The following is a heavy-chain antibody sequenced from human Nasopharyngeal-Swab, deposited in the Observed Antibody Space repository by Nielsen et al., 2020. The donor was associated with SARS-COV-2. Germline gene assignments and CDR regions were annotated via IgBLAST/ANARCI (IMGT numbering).Heavy chain of an antibody. J-gene: IGHJ5*02. V-gene: IGHV1-46*01. D-gene: IGHD2-15*01. Sequence: WVRQAPGQRLEWMGIINPGGGSARYSQNFQGRVTMTRDTSTSTVYMELSSLRSEDTAVYYCARGGDPREVVAATDCFDPWGQGTLGTVSS. CDR3: ARGGDPREVVAATDCFDP. CDR2: INPGGGSA.